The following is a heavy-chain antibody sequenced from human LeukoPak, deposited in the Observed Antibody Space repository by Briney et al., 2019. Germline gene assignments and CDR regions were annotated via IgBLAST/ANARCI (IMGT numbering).Heavy chain of an antibody. D-gene: IGHD3-3*01. CDR3: ARRGDYDFWSGYSY. CDR2: MNPNSGNT. J-gene: IGHJ4*02. CDR1: GYTFTSYD. V-gene: IGHV1-8*01. Sequence: GASVTVSCKASGYTFTSYDINWVRQATGQGLGWMGWMNPNSGNTVYAQKFQGRVTMTRNTSISTAYMELSSLRSEDTAVYYCARRGDYDFWSGYSYWGQGTLVTVSS.